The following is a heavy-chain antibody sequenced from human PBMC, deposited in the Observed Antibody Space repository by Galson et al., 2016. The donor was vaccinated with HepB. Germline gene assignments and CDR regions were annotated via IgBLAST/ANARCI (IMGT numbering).Heavy chain of an antibody. V-gene: IGHV4-4*07. CDR1: GGSISSYY. Sequence: ETLSLTCTVSGGSISSYYWNWIRQPAGKGLEWIGRIYTSGSTNYNPSLKSRVTLSVDMSKNQVSLRLTSVTAADTAIYFCAREDSVITGFDYWGQGTLVTVSS. CDR3: AREDSVITGFDY. J-gene: IGHJ4*02. CDR2: IYTSGST. D-gene: IGHD4-23*01.